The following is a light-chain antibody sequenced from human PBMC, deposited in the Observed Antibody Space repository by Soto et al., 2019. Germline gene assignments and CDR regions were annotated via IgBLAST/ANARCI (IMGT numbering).Light chain of an antibody. Sequence: QLVLTQPPSVSGAPGQRVTISCTGSSSNIGAGYDVHWYQQLPGTAPKLLIYDNSNRPSGVPDRFSGSKSGTSASLAITGLQAEDEADYYCQSYDSSLSVAVFGGGTQLTVL. CDR3: QSYDSSLSVAV. CDR2: DNS. CDR1: SSNIGAGYD. J-gene: IGLJ7*01. V-gene: IGLV1-40*01.